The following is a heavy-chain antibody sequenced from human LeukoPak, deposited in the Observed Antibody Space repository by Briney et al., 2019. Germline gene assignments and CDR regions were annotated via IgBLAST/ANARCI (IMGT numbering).Heavy chain of an antibody. J-gene: IGHJ4*02. V-gene: IGHV4-59*01. Sequence: SETLSLTCTVSGGSISGYYWSWIRQPPGKGLEWIGFIYYSGSTNYNPSLKSRVTISVDTSKSQFSLRLSSVTAADTAVYYCARGGSTVRDYWGQGTLVTVSS. CDR1: GGSISGYY. D-gene: IGHD4-17*01. CDR2: IYYSGST. CDR3: ARGGSTVRDY.